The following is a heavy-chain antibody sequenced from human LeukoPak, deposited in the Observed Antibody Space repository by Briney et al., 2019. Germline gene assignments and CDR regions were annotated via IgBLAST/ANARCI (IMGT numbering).Heavy chain of an antibody. D-gene: IGHD6-6*01. V-gene: IGHV3-23*01. Sequence: GGSLRLSCAASGFSLSTYAMNWVRQAPGKGLEWVSTISSTGAGTYYADSVKGRFAISRDNSKNTLYLQMNSLRAEGTALYYCAKHRSSSSKAFDIWGQGTMVTVSS. J-gene: IGHJ3*02. CDR3: AKHRSSSSKAFDI. CDR2: ISSTGAGT. CDR1: GFSLSTYA.